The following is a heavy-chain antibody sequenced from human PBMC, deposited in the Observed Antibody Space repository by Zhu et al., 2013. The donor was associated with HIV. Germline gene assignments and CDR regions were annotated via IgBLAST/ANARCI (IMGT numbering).Heavy chain of an antibody. CDR3: ARDRRYYYDSSDYYSDY. CDR1: GYTFTSYG. D-gene: IGHD3-22*01. J-gene: IGHJ4*02. CDR2: ISTYNGNT. Sequence: QVQLVQSGAEVKKPGASVKVSCKASGYTFTSYGITWVRQAPGQGLEWMGWISTYNGNTNYAQKLQGRVTMTTDTSTSTAYMELRSLRSDDTAVYYCARDRRYYYDSSDYYSDYWGQGTLVTVSS. V-gene: IGHV1-18*01.